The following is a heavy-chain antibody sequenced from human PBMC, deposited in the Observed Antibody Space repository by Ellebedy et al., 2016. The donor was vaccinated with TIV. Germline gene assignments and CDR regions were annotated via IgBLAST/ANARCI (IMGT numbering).Heavy chain of an antibody. CDR3: ARGYRWLPLDY. CDR1: GFSFADYT. D-gene: IGHD6-19*01. J-gene: IGHJ4*02. Sequence: GGSLRLSCAVSGFSFADYTVHWVRHAPGQGLEWVSLISWGGGTTHYADSVRGRFTISRDDSENSLHLQMNSLRTDDTALYYCARGYRWLPLDYWGQGTLVTVSS. CDR2: ISWGGGTT. V-gene: IGHV3-43*01.